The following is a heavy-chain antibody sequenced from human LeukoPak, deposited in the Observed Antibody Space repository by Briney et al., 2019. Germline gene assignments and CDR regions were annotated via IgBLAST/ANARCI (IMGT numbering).Heavy chain of an antibody. CDR3: GRITK. Sequence: GGSLRLSCAASGLTVSTTYIAWVRQAPGKGLEWVSVIESSGTTHYADSVRGRFTISRDNSKNTVFLQMNGLRPEDTAVYYCGRITKWGQGTLVTASS. CDR1: GLTVSTTY. V-gene: IGHV3-66*01. J-gene: IGHJ4*02. CDR2: IESSGTT.